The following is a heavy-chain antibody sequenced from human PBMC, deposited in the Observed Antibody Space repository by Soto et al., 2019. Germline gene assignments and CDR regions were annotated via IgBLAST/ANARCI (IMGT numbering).Heavy chain of an antibody. V-gene: IGHV3-30*03. CDR1: GFTFSTYG. Sequence: QVQLVESGGGVVQPGRSLRLSCPVSGFTFSTYGMHWVRQAPGKGLAWVAFISYDGSKQYYEDSVRGRFTISRANSNNTLYLQMNNMTREDTAVYFCARRRFLDSPLDFWGQGTLVTVSS. CDR2: ISYDGSKQ. D-gene: IGHD3-3*01. J-gene: IGHJ4*02. CDR3: ARRRFLDSPLDF.